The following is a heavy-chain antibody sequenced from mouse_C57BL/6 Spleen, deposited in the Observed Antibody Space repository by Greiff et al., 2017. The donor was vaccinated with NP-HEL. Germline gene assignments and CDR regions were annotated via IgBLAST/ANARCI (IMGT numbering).Heavy chain of an antibody. J-gene: IGHJ2*01. CDR1: GYTFTSYW. D-gene: IGHD1-1*01. CDR3: ARRGVYGSSGAFDY. CDR2: IDPSDSYT. V-gene: IGHV1-59*01. Sequence: QVQLQQPGAELVRPGTSVKLSCKASGYTFTSYWMHWVKQRPGQGLEWIGVIDPSDSYTNYNQKFKGKATLTVDTSSSTAYMQLSSLTSADSAVYYCARRGVYGSSGAFDYWGQGTTLTVSS.